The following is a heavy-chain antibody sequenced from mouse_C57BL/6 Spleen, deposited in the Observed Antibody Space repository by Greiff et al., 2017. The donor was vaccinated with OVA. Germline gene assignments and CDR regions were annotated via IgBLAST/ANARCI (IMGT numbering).Heavy chain of an antibody. CDR1: GYTFTDYN. CDR2: INPNTGGT. CDR3: AREEGLRIDY. J-gene: IGHJ2*01. D-gene: IGHD2-4*01. Sequence: EVQLQQSGPELVKPGASVRMSCKASGYTFTDYNMHWVKQSHGKSLEWIGYINPNTGGTSNNQKFKGKGTLTVNKAASPAYMDLRSLTSEESAVYACAREEGLRIDYWGQGTTLTVSS. V-gene: IGHV1-22*01.